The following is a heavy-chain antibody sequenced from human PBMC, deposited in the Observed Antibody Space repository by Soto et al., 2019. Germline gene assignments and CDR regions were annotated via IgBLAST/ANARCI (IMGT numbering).Heavy chain of an antibody. CDR2: ISHTGRT. CDR3: ARDDTTGLFDF. J-gene: IGHJ4*02. Sequence: KPSETLSLTCSVSTGSMRTYYWTWIRQSPGKGLEWIGQISHTGRTKYNPSLESRVTISVDTSREQFSLKLTSVTAADTALYYCARDDTTGLFDFWGQGTLVTVSS. CDR1: TGSMRTYY. V-gene: IGHV4-59*01. D-gene: IGHD4-17*01.